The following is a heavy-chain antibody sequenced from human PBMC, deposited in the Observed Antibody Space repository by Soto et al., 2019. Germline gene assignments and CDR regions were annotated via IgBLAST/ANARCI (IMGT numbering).Heavy chain of an antibody. CDR1: GYTFTSYA. Sequence: QVQLVQSGAEVKKPGASVKVSCKASGYTFTSYAMHWVRQAPGQRLEWMGWITAGNGNTKYSQKLQGRVTITRETSAGAGYMEMTSLRSEDTAVYYCEWVVAGRLHWCDPWGERTLVTVSS. CDR2: ITAGNGNT. J-gene: IGHJ5*02. D-gene: IGHD6-19*01. V-gene: IGHV1-3*01. CDR3: EWVVAGRLHWCDP.